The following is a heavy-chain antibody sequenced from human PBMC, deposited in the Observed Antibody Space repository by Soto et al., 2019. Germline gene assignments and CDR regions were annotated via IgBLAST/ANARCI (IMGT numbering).Heavy chain of an antibody. V-gene: IGHV1-8*01. CDR1: GYTFTSYD. CDR3: ARRAETNGWNVFGPDKYYFDF. Sequence: ASVKVSCKASGYTFTSYDIYWVRQATGQGLEWMGWMNPNTGNSGYAQKFQGRVTMTSDTSISTAHTELSSLRSEDTAVYYCARRAETNGWNVFGPDKYYFDFLYQGTLVTVAS. J-gene: IGHJ4*02. D-gene: IGHD1-1*01. CDR2: MNPNTGNS.